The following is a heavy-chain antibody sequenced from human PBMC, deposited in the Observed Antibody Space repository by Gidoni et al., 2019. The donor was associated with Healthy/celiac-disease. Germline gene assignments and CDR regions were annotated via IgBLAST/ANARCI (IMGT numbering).Heavy chain of an antibody. Sequence: GFTFDDYAMHWVRQAPGKGLEWVSGISWNSGSIGYADSVKGRFTISRDNAKNSLYLQMNSLRAEDTALYYCAKAYYDILTGQTQYYCDYWGQGTLVTVSS. D-gene: IGHD3-9*01. CDR3: AKAYYDILTGQTQYYCDY. CDR1: GFTFDDYA. J-gene: IGHJ4*02. CDR2: ISWNSGSI. V-gene: IGHV3-9*01.